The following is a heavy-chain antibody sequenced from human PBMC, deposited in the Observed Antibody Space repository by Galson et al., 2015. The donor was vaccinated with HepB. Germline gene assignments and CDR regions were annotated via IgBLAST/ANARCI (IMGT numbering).Heavy chain of an antibody. Sequence: SLRLSCAASGFTFSIYAMSWVRQAPGRGLEWVSGINWSGGSTGYADSVKGRFTISRDNAKNSLYLQMNSLRAEDTALYHCARGGEACSGGSCYSGDYYYGMDVWGQGTTVTVSS. CDR3: ARGGEACSGGSCYSGDYYYGMDV. CDR1: GFTFSIYA. CDR2: INWSGGST. V-gene: IGHV3-20*01. J-gene: IGHJ6*02. D-gene: IGHD2-15*01.